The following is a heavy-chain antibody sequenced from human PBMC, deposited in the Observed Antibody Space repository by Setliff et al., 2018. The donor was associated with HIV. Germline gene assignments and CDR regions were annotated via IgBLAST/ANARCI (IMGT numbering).Heavy chain of an antibody. CDR1: GDSIRGYY. V-gene: IGHV4-59*05. CDR3: ASYDILTGYYGHYFDY. CDR2: IYYSGAT. J-gene: IGHJ4*02. Sequence: SETLSLTCTVSGDSIRGYYWNWIRQPPGKGLEWIGSIYYSGATYYKPSLKSRLTIAIDTSKNQFSLKLRSVTAADTAVYYCASYDILTGYYGHYFDYWGQGTLVTVSS. D-gene: IGHD3-9*01.